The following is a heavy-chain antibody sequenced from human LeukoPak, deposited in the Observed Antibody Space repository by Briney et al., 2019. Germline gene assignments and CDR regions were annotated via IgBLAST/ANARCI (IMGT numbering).Heavy chain of an antibody. CDR1: GGSIRSSNW. CDR3: ATSFMITFGGVIGDVDY. D-gene: IGHD3-16*02. J-gene: IGHJ4*02. V-gene: IGHV4-4*02. Sequence: PSGTLSLTCAVSGGSIRSSNWWSWVRQPPGKGLEWIGEIYHSGSTNYNPSLKSRVTISVDKSKNQFSLKLSSVTAADTAVYYCATSFMITFGGVIGDVDYWGQGTLVTVSS. CDR2: IYHSGST.